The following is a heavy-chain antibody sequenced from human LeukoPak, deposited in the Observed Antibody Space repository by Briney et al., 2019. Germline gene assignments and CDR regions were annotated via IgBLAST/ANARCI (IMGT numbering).Heavy chain of an antibody. CDR2: ISSNGGST. CDR3: ARDLNDFWSGYYTLGFYYYYGMDV. CDR1: GFTFSSYA. J-gene: IGHJ6*02. D-gene: IGHD3-3*01. Sequence: TGGSLRLSCAASGFTFSSYAMHWVCQAPGKGLEYVSAISSNGGSTYYANSVKGRFTISRDNSKNTLYLQMGSLRAEDMAAYYCARDLNDFWSGYYTLGFYYYYGMDVWGQGTTVTVSS. V-gene: IGHV3-64*01.